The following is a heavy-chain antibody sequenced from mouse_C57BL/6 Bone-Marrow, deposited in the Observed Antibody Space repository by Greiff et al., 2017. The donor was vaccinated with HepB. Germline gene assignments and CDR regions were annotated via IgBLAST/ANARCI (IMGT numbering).Heavy chain of an antibody. CDR2: IDPENGDT. CDR1: GFNIKDDY. V-gene: IGHV14-4*01. D-gene: IGHD1-3*01. Sequence: VQLQQSGAELVRPGASVKLSCTASGFNIKDDYMHWVKQRPEQDLEWIGWIDPENGDTEYASKFQGKATITADTSSNTAYLQLSSLTSEDTAVYYCTTQVAWFAYWGQGTLVTVSA. J-gene: IGHJ3*01. CDR3: TTQVAWFAY.